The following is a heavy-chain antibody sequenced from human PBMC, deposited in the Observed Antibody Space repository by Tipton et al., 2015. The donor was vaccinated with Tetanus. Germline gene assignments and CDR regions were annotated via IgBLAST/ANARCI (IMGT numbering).Heavy chain of an antibody. J-gene: IGHJ6*02. CDR3: ARDWPTTEEGSVYYYYGMDV. CDR1: GFTFSSYE. V-gene: IGHV3-48*03. CDR2: ISSSGSTI. D-gene: IGHD1-1*01. Sequence: SLRLSCAASGFTFSSYEMNWVRQAPGKGLEWVSYISSSGSTIYYADSVKGRFTISRDNAKNSLYLQMNSLRAEDTAVYYCARDWPTTEEGSVYYYYGMDVWGQGTTVTVSS.